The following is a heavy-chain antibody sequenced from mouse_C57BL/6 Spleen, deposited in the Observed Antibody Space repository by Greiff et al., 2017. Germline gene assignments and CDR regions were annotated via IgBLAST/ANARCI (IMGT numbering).Heavy chain of an antibody. CDR3: ARADYDGGLDY. V-gene: IGHV3-6*01. Sequence: ESGPGLVKPSQSLSLTCSVTGYSITSGYYWNWIRQFPGNKLEWMGYISYDGSNNYNPSLKNRISITRDTSKNQFCLKLNSVTTEDTATYYWARADYDGGLDYWGQGTTLTVSS. D-gene: IGHD2-4*01. CDR2: ISYDGSN. J-gene: IGHJ2*01. CDR1: GYSITSGYY.